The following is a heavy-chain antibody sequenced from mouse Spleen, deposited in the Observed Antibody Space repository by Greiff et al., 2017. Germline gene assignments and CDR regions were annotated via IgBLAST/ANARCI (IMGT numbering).Heavy chain of an antibody. Sequence: VKLQESGAELVRPGASVTLSCKASGYTFTDYEMHWVKQTPVHGLEWIGAIDPETGGTAYNQKFKGKATLTADKSSSTAYMELRSLTSEDSAVYYCTRGYAPDYFDYWGQGTLVTVSA. D-gene: IGHD2-4*01. CDR3: TRGYAPDYFDY. CDR1: GYTFTDYE. J-gene: IGHJ3*01. V-gene: IGHV1-15*01. CDR2: IDPETGGT.